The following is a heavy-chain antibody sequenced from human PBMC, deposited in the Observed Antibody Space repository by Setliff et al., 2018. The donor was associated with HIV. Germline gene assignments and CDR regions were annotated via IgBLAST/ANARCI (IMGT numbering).Heavy chain of an antibody. CDR1: GFSFGDHT. J-gene: IGHJ4*02. D-gene: IGHD3-3*01. CDR2: IRSRVFGGS. Sequence: GGSLRLSCSASGFSFGDHTITWVRQAPGKGLEWLSFIRSRVFGGSEYAASVKGRFITSRDDSASIAYLQMNSLQSEDTAVYYCTRAVTIFGVVSTPLYYFDYWGQGTLVTVSS. V-gene: IGHV3-49*04. CDR3: TRAVTIFGVVSTPLYYFDY.